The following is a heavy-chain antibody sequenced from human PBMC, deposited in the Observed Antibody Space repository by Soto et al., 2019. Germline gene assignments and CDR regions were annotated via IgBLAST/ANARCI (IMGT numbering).Heavy chain of an antibody. CDR2: ISAYNGNT. D-gene: IGHD3-16*02. V-gene: IGHV1-18*04. Sequence: ASLKVSCKASGYTFTSYGISWVRQAPGQGLEWMGWISAYNGNTNYAQKLQGRVTMTTDTSTSTAYMELRSLRSDDTAVYYCARGRIMITFGGVIVPPDYWGQGTLVTVSS. CDR3: ARGRIMITFGGVIVPPDY. CDR1: GYTFTSYG. J-gene: IGHJ4*02.